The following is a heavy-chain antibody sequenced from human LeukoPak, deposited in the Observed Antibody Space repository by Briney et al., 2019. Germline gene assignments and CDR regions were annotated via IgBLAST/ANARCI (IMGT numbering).Heavy chain of an antibody. Sequence: ASVKVSCKVSGYTLTELSMHWVRQAPGKGLEWMGGFDPEDGESIYAQKFQGRVTMTEDTSTDTAYMELSSLRSDDTAVYYCARCPSSEEFPRLDYWGQGTLVTVSS. V-gene: IGHV1-24*01. J-gene: IGHJ4*02. D-gene: IGHD6-13*01. CDR2: FDPEDGES. CDR3: ARCPSSEEFPRLDY. CDR1: GYTLTELS.